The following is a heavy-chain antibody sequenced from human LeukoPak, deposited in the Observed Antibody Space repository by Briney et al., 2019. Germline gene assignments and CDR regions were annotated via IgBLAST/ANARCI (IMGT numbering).Heavy chain of an antibody. J-gene: IGHJ5*02. CDR2: ISSGSSTI. D-gene: IGHD4-17*01. Sequence: PGGSLRLSCAASGFTFSSYNMNWVRQAPGKGLEWVSYISSGSSTIYYADSVKGRFTISRDNAKNSLYLQMNSLRDEDTAVYYCARSEYGDFRNWFDPWGQGTLVTVSS. V-gene: IGHV3-48*02. CDR1: GFTFSSYN. CDR3: ARSEYGDFRNWFDP.